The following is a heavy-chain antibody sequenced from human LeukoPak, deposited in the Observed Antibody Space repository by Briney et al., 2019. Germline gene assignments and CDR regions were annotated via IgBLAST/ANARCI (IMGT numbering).Heavy chain of an antibody. V-gene: IGHV3-64*01. CDR3: ARSADY. J-gene: IGHJ4*02. CDR2: ISSNGGST. CDR1: GFTFSSYA. Sequence: PGGSLRLSCAASGFTFSSYAMHWVRQAPGKGLEYVSAISSNGGSTYYANSVKGRFTISRDNSKNTLYLQMGSLRAEDMAVYYCARSADYWGQGTLVTVSS.